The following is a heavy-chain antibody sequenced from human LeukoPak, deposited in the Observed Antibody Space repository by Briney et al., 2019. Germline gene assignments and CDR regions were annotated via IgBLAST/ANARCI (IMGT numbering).Heavy chain of an antibody. D-gene: IGHD3-10*01. Sequence: SETLSITCTVSGDSISSSSYYWGWVRQPPGKGLEWIGYIYSSGSTNSNPSLKSRVTISVDTFKNQFSLKLSSVTAADTAVYYCARQSSGSHNWFDPWGRGTLVTVSS. J-gene: IGHJ5*02. CDR3: ARQSSGSHNWFDP. V-gene: IGHV4-61*05. CDR2: IYSSGST. CDR1: GDSISSSSYY.